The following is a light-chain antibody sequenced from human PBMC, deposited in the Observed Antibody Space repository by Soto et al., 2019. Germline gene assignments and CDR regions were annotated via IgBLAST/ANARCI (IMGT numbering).Light chain of an antibody. Sequence: EIVLTQSPVTLSLSPGERATLSCRASQSVNTYLAWYQQKPGQAPRLLIYDTSKRATGIPARFSGSGSGTDFALTISSLEPEDFAIYYCQQRSDWPPMYTFGQGTKLEIK. CDR1: QSVNTY. V-gene: IGKV3-11*01. J-gene: IGKJ2*01. CDR2: DTS. CDR3: QQRSDWPPMYT.